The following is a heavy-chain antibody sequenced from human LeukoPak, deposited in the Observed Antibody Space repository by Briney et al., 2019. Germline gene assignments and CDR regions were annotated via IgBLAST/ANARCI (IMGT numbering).Heavy chain of an antibody. CDR1: GGSISSGDYY. D-gene: IGHD3-3*01. J-gene: IGHJ4*02. CDR3: ARGFLEWLPIDY. V-gene: IGHV4-30-4*08. CDR2: IYYSGST. Sequence: SQTLSLTCTVSGGSISSGDYYWSWIRQPPGKGLEWIGYIYYSGSTYYNPSLKSRVTISVDTSKNQFSLKLSSVTAADTAVYYCARGFLEWLPIDYWGQGTLVTVSS.